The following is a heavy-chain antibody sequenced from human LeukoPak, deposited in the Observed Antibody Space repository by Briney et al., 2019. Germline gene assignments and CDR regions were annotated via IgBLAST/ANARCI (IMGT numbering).Heavy chain of an antibody. CDR2: IKQDGSEK. D-gene: IGHD6-25*01. J-gene: IGHJ4*02. CDR1: GFTFSSYW. Sequence: GGSLRLSCVASGFTFSSYWMSWVRQAPGKGLEWVANIKQDGSEKYYVDSVKGRFTISRDNAKNSLYLQMNSLRAEDTAVYYCAREPGYYFDYWGQGTLVTVSS. CDR3: AREPGYYFDY. V-gene: IGHV3-7*01.